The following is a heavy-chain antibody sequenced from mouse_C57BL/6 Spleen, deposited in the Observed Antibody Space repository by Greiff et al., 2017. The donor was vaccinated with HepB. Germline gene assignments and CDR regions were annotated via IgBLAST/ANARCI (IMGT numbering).Heavy chain of an antibody. D-gene: IGHD1-1*02. CDR3: ARSGKSHSPLLSMDY. J-gene: IGHJ4*01. CDR2: IDPSDSET. CDR1: GYTFTSYW. Sequence: QVQLQQPGAELVRPGSSVKLSCKASGYTFTSYWMHWVKQRPIQGLEWIGNIDPSDSETHYNQKFKDKATLTVDKSSSTAYMQLSSLTSEDSAVYYCARSGKSHSPLLSMDYWGQGTSVTVSS. V-gene: IGHV1-52*01.